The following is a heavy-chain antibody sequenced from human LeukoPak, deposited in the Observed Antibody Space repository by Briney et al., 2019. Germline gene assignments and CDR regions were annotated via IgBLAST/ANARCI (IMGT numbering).Heavy chain of an antibody. V-gene: IGHV3-7*01. D-gene: IGHD1-26*01. Sequence: PGGSLRLSCVASGFSFSDYWMGWVRQAPEKGLEWEANIAHDGSEKKYVDSVKGHFTISRDNAKNTLYLQMNSLRVEDTGVYYCARPSQYSGSYFDSWGQGTLVTVSS. CDR3: ARPSQYSGSYFDS. J-gene: IGHJ4*02. CDR2: IAHDGSEK. CDR1: GFSFSDYW.